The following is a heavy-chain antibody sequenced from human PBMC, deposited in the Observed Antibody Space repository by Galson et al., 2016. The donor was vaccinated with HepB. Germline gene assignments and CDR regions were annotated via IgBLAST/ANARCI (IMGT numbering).Heavy chain of an antibody. Sequence: QSGAEVKKPGESLRISCKGSGYSFTDYWFGWVRQMPGKGLEWMGIIYPGDSHTRYSPSFQGQVTISADKSISTAYLQWSSLKASDTAIYYCARRLTYDSKIWDIDYWGQGTLVTVSS. J-gene: IGHJ4*02. CDR1: GYSFTDYW. D-gene: IGHD3-16*01. CDR3: ARRLTYDSKIWDIDY. V-gene: IGHV5-51*01. CDR2: IYPGDSHT.